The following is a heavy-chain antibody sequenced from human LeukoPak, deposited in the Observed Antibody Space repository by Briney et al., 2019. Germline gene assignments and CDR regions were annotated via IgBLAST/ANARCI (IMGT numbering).Heavy chain of an antibody. D-gene: IGHD6-19*01. J-gene: IGHJ4*02. V-gene: IGHV4-34*01. CDR3: AGTSIAVAGTLRMHYFDY. CDR2: INHSGST. Sequence: SETLSLTCAVYGGSFSGYYWSWIRQPPGKGLEWIGEINHSGSTNYNPSLKSRVTISVDTSKNQFSLKLSSVTAADTAVYYCAGTSIAVAGTLRMHYFDYWGQGTLVTVSS. CDR1: GGSFSGYY.